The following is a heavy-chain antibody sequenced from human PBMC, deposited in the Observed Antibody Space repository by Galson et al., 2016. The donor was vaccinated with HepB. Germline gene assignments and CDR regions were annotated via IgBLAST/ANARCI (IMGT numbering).Heavy chain of an antibody. CDR1: GFTFSTSW. Sequence: SLRLSCAASGFTFSTSWMSWVRQTPRKGLDWVANIKGDGREKNYADSVRGRFTISRDSARNSLYLQMSSLRAEDTALYFCVGDSGSVWGQGTLVTVSS. V-gene: IGHV3-7*03. CDR2: IKGDGREK. CDR3: VGDSGSV. D-gene: IGHD3-10*01. J-gene: IGHJ4*02.